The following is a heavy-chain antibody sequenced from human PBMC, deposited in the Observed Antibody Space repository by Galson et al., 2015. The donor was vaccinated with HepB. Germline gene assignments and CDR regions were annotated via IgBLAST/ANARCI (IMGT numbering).Heavy chain of an antibody. D-gene: IGHD2-21*01. Sequence: SVKVSCKASGGTFSSYAISWVRQAPGQGLEWMGGIIPIFGTANYAQKFQGRVTITADESTSTAYMELSSLRSEDTAVYYCARVYCGGDCSDYYYYYYMDVWGKGTTVTVSS. V-gene: IGHV1-69*13. CDR2: IIPIFGTA. CDR1: GGTFSSYA. J-gene: IGHJ6*03. CDR3: ARVYCGGDCSDYYYYYYMDV.